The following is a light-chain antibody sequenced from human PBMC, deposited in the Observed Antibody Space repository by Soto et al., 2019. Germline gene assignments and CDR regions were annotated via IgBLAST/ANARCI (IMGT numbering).Light chain of an antibody. CDR2: DVS. V-gene: IGLV2-14*03. Sequence: QSVLTQPASVSGSPGQSIAISCTGTSSDVDAYNFVSWYQHHPGKAPKLMIFDVSNRPSGVSNRFSGSKSGNTVSLTISGLQAEDEADYYCTSYTTSSTYVFGTGTKVTVL. CDR1: SSDVDAYNF. J-gene: IGLJ1*01. CDR3: TSYTTSSTYV.